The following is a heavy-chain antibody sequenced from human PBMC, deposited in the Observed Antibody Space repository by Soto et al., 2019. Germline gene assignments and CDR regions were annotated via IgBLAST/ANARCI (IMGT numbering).Heavy chain of an antibody. Sequence: SETLSLTCAVYGGSFSGYYWSWIRQPPGKGLEWIGEINHSGSTNYNPSLKSRVTISVDTSKNQFSLKLSSVTAADTAVYYCARGEYSGYDLYSSGWYGNFDYWGQGTLVTVSS. D-gene: IGHD5-12*01. CDR1: GGSFSGYY. V-gene: IGHV4-34*01. J-gene: IGHJ4*02. CDR2: INHSGST. CDR3: ARGEYSGYDLYSSGWYGNFDY.